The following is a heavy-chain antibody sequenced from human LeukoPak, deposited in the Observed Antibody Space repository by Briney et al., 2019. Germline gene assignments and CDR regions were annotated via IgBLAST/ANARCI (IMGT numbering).Heavy chain of an antibody. J-gene: IGHJ1*01. Sequence: GGSLRLSCAASGFTFSSYAMSWVRQAPGKGLEWVSAISGSGGSTYYADSVKGRFTISRGNSKNTLYLQMNSLRAEDTAVYYCAKDPGPGYSSGWYEYFQHWGQGTLVTVSS. CDR3: AKDPGPGYSSGWYEYFQH. V-gene: IGHV3-23*01. CDR1: GFTFSSYA. D-gene: IGHD6-19*01. CDR2: ISGSGGST.